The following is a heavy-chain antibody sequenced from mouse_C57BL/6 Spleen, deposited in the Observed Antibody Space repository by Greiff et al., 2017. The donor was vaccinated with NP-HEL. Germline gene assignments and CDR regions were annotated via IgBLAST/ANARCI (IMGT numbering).Heavy chain of an antibody. Sequence: QVQLQQSGAELVKPGASVKLSCKASGYTFTSYWMQWVKQRPGQGLEWIGEIDPSDSYTNYNQKFKGTATLTVDTSSSTAYMQLSSLTSEDSAVYYCARGGELGFAYWGQGTLVTVSA. CDR1: GYTFTSYW. CDR3: ARGGELGFAY. CDR2: IDPSDSYT. J-gene: IGHJ3*01. V-gene: IGHV1-50*01. D-gene: IGHD4-1*01.